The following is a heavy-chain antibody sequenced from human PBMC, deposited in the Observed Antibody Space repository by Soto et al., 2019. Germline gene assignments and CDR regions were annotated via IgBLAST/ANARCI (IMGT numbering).Heavy chain of an antibody. CDR1: GGSISSSSYY. D-gene: IGHD3-10*01. CDR3: ARVTMVRGGDSPAPV. J-gene: IGHJ4*02. CDR2: IYYSGST. Sequence: QLQLQESGPGLVKPSETLSLTCTVSGGSISSSSYYWGWIRQPPGKGLEWIGSIYYSGSTYYNPSLKSRVTISVDTSKNQFSLKLSSVTAADTAVYYCARVTMVRGGDSPAPVWGQGTLVTVSS. V-gene: IGHV4-39*01.